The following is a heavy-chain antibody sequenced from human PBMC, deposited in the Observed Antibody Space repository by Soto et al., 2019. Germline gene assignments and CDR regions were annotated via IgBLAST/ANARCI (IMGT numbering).Heavy chain of an antibody. J-gene: IGHJ6*02. Sequence: PGGSLRLSCAASGFTFSSYGMHWVRQAPGKGLEWVAVIWYDGSNKYYADSVKGRFTISRDNSKNTLYLQMNSLRAEDTAVYYCARDRSIAVAGTAEIYCGMDVWGQGTTVTVSS. CDR1: GFTFSSYG. D-gene: IGHD6-19*01. CDR3: ARDRSIAVAGTAEIYCGMDV. CDR2: IWYDGSNK. V-gene: IGHV3-33*01.